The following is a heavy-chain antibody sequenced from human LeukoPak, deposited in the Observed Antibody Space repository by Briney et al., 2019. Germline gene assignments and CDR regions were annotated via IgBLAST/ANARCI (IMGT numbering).Heavy chain of an antibody. CDR3: ARDRRRDSSGYCYFDY. CDR2: ITDSSSTI. V-gene: IGHV3-48*04. J-gene: IGHJ4*02. D-gene: IGHD3-22*01. CDR1: GFTFSSYA. Sequence: GGSLRLSCAASGFTFSSYAMHWVRQAPGKGLEWVSYITDSSSTIYYADSVKGRFTISRDNAKNSLYLQMNSLRAEDTAVYYCARDRRRDSSGYCYFDYWGQGTLVTVSS.